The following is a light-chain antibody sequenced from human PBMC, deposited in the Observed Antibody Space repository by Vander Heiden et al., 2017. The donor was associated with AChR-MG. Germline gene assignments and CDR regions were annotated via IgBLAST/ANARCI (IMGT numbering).Light chain of an antibody. V-gene: IGKV4-1*01. CDR2: WAS. Sequence: DIVMTQSPDSLAVSLGERANINCKSSQSVLHSSNNKNYLVWYQQKPGQPPKLLIYWASTRESGVPDRFSGSGSGTDFTLTISSLQAEDVALYYCQQYYSIPITFGQGTRLEIK. J-gene: IGKJ5*01. CDR1: QSVLHSSNNKNY. CDR3: QQYYSIPIT.